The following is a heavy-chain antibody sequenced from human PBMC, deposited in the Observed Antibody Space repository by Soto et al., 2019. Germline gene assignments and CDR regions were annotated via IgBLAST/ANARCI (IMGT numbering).Heavy chain of an antibody. CDR2: IIPIFGTA. V-gene: IGHV1-69*06. J-gene: IGHJ4*02. CDR3: ARVVLGEMATGPGDY. D-gene: IGHD5-12*01. Sequence: QVQLVQSGAEVQKPGSSVKVSCKASGGTFSSYAISWVRQAPGQGLEWMGGIIPIFGTANYAQKFQGRVTITADKSTSTAYMELSSLRSEDTAVYYCARVVLGEMATGPGDYWGQGTLVTVSS. CDR1: GGTFSSYA.